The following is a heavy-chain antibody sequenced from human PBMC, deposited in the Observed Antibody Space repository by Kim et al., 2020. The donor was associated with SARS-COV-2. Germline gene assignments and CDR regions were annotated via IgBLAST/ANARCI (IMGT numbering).Heavy chain of an antibody. CDR3: AKDPTITAISITMVRGVIISVDY. J-gene: IGHJ4*02. CDR2: ISGSGGST. V-gene: IGHV3-23*01. CDR1: GFTFSSYA. Sequence: GGSLRLSCAASGFTFSSYAMSWVRQAPGKGLEWVSAISGSGGSTYYADSVKGRFTISRDNSKNTLYLQMNSLRAEDTAVYYCAKDPTITAISITMVRGVIISVDYWGQGTLVTISS. D-gene: IGHD3-10*01.